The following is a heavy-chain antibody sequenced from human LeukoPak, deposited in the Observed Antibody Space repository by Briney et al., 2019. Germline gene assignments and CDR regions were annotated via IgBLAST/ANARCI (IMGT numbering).Heavy chain of an antibody. D-gene: IGHD1-26*01. CDR1: GFSFSNFA. Sequence: GGSLRLSCAASGFSFSNFAIHWVRQAPGKGLEWLAVISHDGGTKHYADSVKGRFTISRDNSNNSLSLQMYSLSAEDTAVYYCARARGRWHLLPLDFWGQGTLVTASS. J-gene: IGHJ4*02. V-gene: IGHV3-30*04. CDR3: ARARGRWHLLPLDF. CDR2: ISHDGGTK.